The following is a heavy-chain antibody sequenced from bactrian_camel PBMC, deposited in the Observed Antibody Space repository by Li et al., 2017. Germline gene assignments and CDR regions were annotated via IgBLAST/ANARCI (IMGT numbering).Heavy chain of an antibody. CDR3: AADRARTGGSCSLSSGLYGY. V-gene: IGHV3S53*01. CDR2: VNSEGTT. D-gene: IGHD5*01. CDR1: GFDFRTSR. Sequence: VQLVESGGGSAQIGESLRLACTGSGFDFRTSRMGWYRQSPRNPCEMVSNVNSEGTTVYADSVKGRFTISQDNAQNTVYLQLTNLQPEDTGAYYCAADRARTGGSCSLSSGLYGYSGHGTQVTVS. J-gene: IGHJ4*01.